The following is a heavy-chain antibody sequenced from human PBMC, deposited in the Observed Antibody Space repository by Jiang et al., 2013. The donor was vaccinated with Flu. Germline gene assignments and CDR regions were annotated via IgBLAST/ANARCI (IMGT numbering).Heavy chain of an antibody. J-gene: IGHJ4*02. CDR1: GFTFSSYS. V-gene: IGHV3-48*02. Sequence: GFTFSSYSMELGPARRPGKGLEWVSYISSSSSTIYYADSVKGRFTTSRDNAKNSLYLQMNSLRDEDTAVYYCARDYDRPYYFDYWGQGTLVTVSS. D-gene: IGHD3-22*01. CDR2: ISSSSSTI. CDR3: ARDYDRPYYFDY.